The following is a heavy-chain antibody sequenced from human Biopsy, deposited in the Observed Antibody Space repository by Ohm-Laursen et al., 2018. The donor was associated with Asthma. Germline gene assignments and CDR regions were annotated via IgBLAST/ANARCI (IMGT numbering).Heavy chain of an antibody. V-gene: IGHV4-59*01. CDR3: VRATSTWSQSGPHYFDH. J-gene: IGHJ4*02. CDR1: PGSINDYY. Sequence: SQTLSLTCTVSPGSINDYYWNWIRQFPGKGLEWIGYVHSTGSTRFNPSLKSRLTISVDTSVDQASLKLTSVTAADTAVYYCVRATSTWSQSGPHYFDHWGQGTLVTVSS. D-gene: IGHD6-13*01. CDR2: VHSTGST.